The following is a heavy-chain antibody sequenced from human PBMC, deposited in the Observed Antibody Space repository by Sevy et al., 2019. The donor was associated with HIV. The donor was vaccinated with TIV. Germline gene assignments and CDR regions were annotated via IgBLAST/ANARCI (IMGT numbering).Heavy chain of an antibody. V-gene: IGHV3-23*01. Sequence: GGSLRLSCAASGFTFNSYWMSWVRQTPGKGLEWVSGITSTGSTTYYMDSVKGRFTISRDNSKNTLYLQMNSLRAEDTAVYYCAKDLGWPLWGQGTLVTVSS. D-gene: IGHD2-15*01. J-gene: IGHJ4*02. CDR3: AKDLGWPL. CDR1: GFTFNSYW. CDR2: ITSTGSTT.